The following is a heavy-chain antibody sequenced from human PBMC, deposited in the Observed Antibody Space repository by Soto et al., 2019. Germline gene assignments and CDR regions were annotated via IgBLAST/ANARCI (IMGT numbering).Heavy chain of an antibody. Sequence: SQALSLTCAISGDSVSSNSAAWNWIRQSPSRGLEWLGRTYYRSKWYNDYAVSVKSRITINPDTSKNQFSLQLNSVTPEDTAVYYCARGESSSWYVGGAFESSGKGKMVTV. V-gene: IGHV6-1*01. CDR1: GDSVSSNSAA. J-gene: IGHJ3*02. CDR2: TYYRSKWYN. D-gene: IGHD6-13*01. CDR3: ARGESSSWYVGGAFES.